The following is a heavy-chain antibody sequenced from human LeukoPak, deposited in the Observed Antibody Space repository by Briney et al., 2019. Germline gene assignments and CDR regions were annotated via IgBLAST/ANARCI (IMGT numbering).Heavy chain of an antibody. J-gene: IGHJ4*02. CDR1: GFAFSSYS. CDR2: ISSSSYYI. D-gene: IGHD3-10*01. V-gene: IGHV3-21*01. Sequence: KPGGSLRLSCAASGFAFSSYSMNWVRQAPGKGLEWVSSISSSSYYIYYADSVKGRFTISRDNAKNSLYLQMNSLRAEDTAVYYCARAHYYGSGSYSIYDFDYWGQGTLVTVSS. CDR3: ARAHYYGSGSYSIYDFDY.